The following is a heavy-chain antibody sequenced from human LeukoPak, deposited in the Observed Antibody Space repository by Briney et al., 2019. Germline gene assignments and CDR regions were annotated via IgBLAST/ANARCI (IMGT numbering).Heavy chain of an antibody. CDR3: ARGAGWFDP. V-gene: IGHV4-39*07. CDR2: IYYSGST. CDR1: GGSISSSSYY. J-gene: IGHJ5*02. Sequence: KPSDTLSLTCTVSGGSISSSSYYWGWIRQPPGKGLEWIGSIYYSGSTYYNPSLKSRVTISVDTSKNQFSLKLSSVTAADTAVYYCARGAGWFDPWGQGTLVTVSS.